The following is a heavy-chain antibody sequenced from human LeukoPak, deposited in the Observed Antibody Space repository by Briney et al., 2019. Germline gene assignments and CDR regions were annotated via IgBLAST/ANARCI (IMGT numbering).Heavy chain of an antibody. CDR2: IYYSGST. CDR3: ARGLTNGNTYYNMDV. V-gene: IGHV4-59*01. CDR1: GGSISSYY. Sequence: PSETLSLTCTVSGGSISSYYWSWIRQPPGKGLEWIGYIYYSGSTNYNPSLKSRVTISVDTSKNQFSLKLSSVTAADTAVYYCARGLTNGNTYYNMDVWDKGPTVTIPS. J-gene: IGHJ6*03. D-gene: IGHD1/OR15-1a*01.